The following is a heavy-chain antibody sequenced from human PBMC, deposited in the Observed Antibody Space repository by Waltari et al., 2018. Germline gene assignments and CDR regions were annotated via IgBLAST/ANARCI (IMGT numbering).Heavy chain of an antibody. CDR1: GYSISSGYY. CDR3: ARVTGYGDYNREYYFDY. D-gene: IGHD4-17*01. Sequence: QVQLQESGPGLVKPSETLSLTCAVSGYSISSGYYWGWIRQPPGKGLEWIGSIYHSGSTYYNPSLKSRVTISVDTSKNQFSLKLSSVTAADTAVYYCARVTGYGDYNREYYFDYWGQGTLVTVSS. CDR2: IYHSGST. J-gene: IGHJ4*02. V-gene: IGHV4-38-2*01.